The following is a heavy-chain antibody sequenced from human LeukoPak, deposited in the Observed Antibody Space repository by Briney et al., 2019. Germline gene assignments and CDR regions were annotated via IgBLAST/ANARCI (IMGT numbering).Heavy chain of an antibody. CDR2: IAYDGSTG. D-gene: IGHD1-26*01. CDR1: GYAFTGYY. J-gene: IGHJ4*02. V-gene: IGHV3-30*04. Sequence: SCKASGYAFTGYYMHRVREAPGPGLGWGAVIAYDGSTGYYAYSETGRFTVSRDNSNTTPYLQMNSLRAEDTAVYYCAREAVGATTYYFDYWGQGTLVTVSS. CDR3: AREAVGATTYYFDY.